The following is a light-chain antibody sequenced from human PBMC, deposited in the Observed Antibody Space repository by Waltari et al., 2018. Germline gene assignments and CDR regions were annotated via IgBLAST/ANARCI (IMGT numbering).Light chain of an antibody. J-gene: IGKJ4*01. CDR1: QRLLHSNGYNY. Sequence: DIVMTQSPLSLPVTPGEPASISRRSSQRLLHSNGYNYLDRYLQKPGQSPQLLIYLGSNRASGVPDRFSGSGSGTDFTLKISRVEAEDVWVYYCMQALQTPLTFGGGTKVEIK. CDR3: MQALQTPLT. V-gene: IGKV2-28*01. CDR2: LGS.